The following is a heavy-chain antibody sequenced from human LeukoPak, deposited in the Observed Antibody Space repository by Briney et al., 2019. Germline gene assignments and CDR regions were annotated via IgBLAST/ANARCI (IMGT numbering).Heavy chain of an antibody. D-gene: IGHD5-18*01. J-gene: IGHJ4*02. CDR1: GGSISSYY. V-gene: IGHV4-59*01. CDR3: ARGPGGYSYGYYFDY. CDR2: FYYSGST. Sequence: PSETLSLTCAVSGGSISSYYWSWIRQPPGKRLEWIGFFYYSGSTNYNPSFKSRVTISVDTSKNHFSLKLSSVTAADTAVYYCARGPGGYSYGYYFDYWGQGTLVTVSS.